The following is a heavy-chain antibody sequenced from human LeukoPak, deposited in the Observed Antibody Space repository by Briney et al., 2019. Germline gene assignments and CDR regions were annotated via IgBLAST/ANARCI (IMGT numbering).Heavy chain of an antibody. CDR1: GGSISSSNNH. CDR2: IYYSGTAT. D-gene: IGHD5-24*01. CDR3: ARHEEEDGYNAKTIDY. V-gene: IGHV4-39*01. Sequence: PSKTLSLTCTVSGGSISSSNNHWGWVRQPPGKGLEWIGTIYYSGTATYYKPSLKSRVTISVDTSKNQFSLKLSSVTAADTAVYYCARHEEEDGYNAKTIDYWGQGTLVTVSS. J-gene: IGHJ4*02.